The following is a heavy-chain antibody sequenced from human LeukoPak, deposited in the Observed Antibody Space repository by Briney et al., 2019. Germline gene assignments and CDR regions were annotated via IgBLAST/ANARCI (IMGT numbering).Heavy chain of an antibody. D-gene: IGHD3-16*01. Sequence: PGGSLRLSCAASGFAFSSYVMSWVRQAPGKGLEWVSAISGSGDKTYYADSVKGRFTISRDNSKNTLYLQMNSLRTEDTAVYHCAKDLWGSVDCWGPGTLVTVSS. CDR3: AKDLWGSVDC. CDR2: ISGSGDKT. CDR1: GFAFSSYV. J-gene: IGHJ4*02. V-gene: IGHV3-23*01.